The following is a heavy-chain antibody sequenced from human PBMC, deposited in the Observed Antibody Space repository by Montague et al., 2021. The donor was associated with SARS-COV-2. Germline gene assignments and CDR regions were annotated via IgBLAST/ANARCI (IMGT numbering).Heavy chain of an antibody. V-gene: IGHV4-34*01. D-gene: IGHD3-10*01. CDR1: GGSFSGHY. Sequence: SETLSLTCAVYGGSFSGHYWNWIRQPPGKGLEWIGEINHSGSTNXNPSLKSRVTMSVDTSKNQFSLKLSSVTAADTAVYYCARGARQGYGFRLGSFDYWGQGTLVTVSS. J-gene: IGHJ4*02. CDR3: ARGARQGYGFRLGSFDY. CDR2: INHSGST.